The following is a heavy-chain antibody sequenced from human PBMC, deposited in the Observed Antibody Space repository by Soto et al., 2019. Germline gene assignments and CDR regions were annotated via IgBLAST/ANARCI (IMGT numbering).Heavy chain of an antibody. CDR1: GYTFTSYG. CDR2: ISAYNGNT. CDR3: ARDRGSNALDS. D-gene: IGHD1-26*01. Sequence: QVQLVQSGAEVKKPGASVKVSCKASGYTFTSYGISWVRQAPGQGLEWMGWISAYNGNTNYAQKLQGRATMTTDTSTSTDYMELRRLRSADTAGYYCARDRGSNALDSWGQGTLVTVSS. J-gene: IGHJ4*02. V-gene: IGHV1-18*01.